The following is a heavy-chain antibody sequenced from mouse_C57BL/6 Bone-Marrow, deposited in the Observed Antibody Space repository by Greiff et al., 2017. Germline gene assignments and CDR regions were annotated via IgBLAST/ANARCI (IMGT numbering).Heavy chain of an antibody. CDR2: ISGGGGNT. J-gene: IGHJ3*01. Sequence: EVKVVESGGGLVKPGGSLKLSCAASGFTFSSYTMSWVRQTPEKRLEWVATISGGGGNTYYPDSVKGRFTISRDNAKNTLYLQMSSLRSEDTALYYCARLRAWFAYWGQGTLVTVSA. D-gene: IGHD1-1*01. V-gene: IGHV5-9*01. CDR3: ARLRAWFAY. CDR1: GFTFSSYT.